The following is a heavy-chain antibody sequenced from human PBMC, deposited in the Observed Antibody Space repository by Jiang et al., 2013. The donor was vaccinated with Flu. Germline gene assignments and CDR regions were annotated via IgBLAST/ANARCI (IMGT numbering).Heavy chain of an antibody. V-gene: IGHV3-33*01. Sequence: SGFTFSRYGVHWVRQAPGKGLEWVAIIWYDGSKKFYTDSVTGRFTISRDNSNNTVYLQMDSLRAEDTAVYYCARDNDADWYFDLWGRGTLVTVSS. CDR2: IWYDGSKK. D-gene: IGHD1-1*01. CDR3: ARDNDADWYFDL. CDR1: GFTFSRYG. J-gene: IGHJ2*01.